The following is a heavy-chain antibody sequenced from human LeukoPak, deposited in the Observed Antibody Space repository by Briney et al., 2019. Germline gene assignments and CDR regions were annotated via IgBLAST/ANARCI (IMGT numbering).Heavy chain of an antibody. Sequence: SVTVSCTASGGTFSSYAISWVRQAPGQGLEWMGGIIPIFGTANYAQKFQGRVTITADESTSTAYMELSSLRSEDTAVYYCARSYSSGWYLSFDYWGQGTLVTVSS. CDR2: IIPIFGTA. D-gene: IGHD6-19*01. V-gene: IGHV1-69*01. J-gene: IGHJ4*02. CDR3: ARSYSSGWYLSFDY. CDR1: GGTFSSYA.